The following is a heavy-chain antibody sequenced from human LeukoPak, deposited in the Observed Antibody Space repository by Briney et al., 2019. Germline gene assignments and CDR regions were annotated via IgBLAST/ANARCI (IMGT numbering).Heavy chain of an antibody. CDR3: TSPDIVVVPAAMNYYYGMDV. J-gene: IGHJ6*02. D-gene: IGHD2-2*01. Sequence: GGSLRLSCAASGFTFSGSAMHWVRQASGKGLEWVGRIRSKANSYATAYAASAKGRFTISRDDSKNTAYLQMNSLKTEDTAVYYCTSPDIVVVPAAMNYYYGMDVWGQGTTVTVSS. CDR2: IRSKANSYAT. CDR1: GFTFSGSA. V-gene: IGHV3-73*01.